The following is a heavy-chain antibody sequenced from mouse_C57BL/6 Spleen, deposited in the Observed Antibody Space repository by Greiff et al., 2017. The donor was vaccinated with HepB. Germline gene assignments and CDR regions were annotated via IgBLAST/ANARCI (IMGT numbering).Heavy chain of an antibody. CDR2: INPNNGGT. V-gene: IGHV1-26*01. CDR1: GYTFTDYY. Sequence: EVQLQQSGPELVKPGASVKISCKASGYTFTDYYMNWVKQSHGKSLEWIGDINPNNGGTSYNQKFKGKATLTVDKYSSTAYMELRSLTSEDSAVYYCAREDYDGNWFAYWGQGTLVTVSA. CDR3: AREDYDGNWFAY. J-gene: IGHJ3*01. D-gene: IGHD2-4*01.